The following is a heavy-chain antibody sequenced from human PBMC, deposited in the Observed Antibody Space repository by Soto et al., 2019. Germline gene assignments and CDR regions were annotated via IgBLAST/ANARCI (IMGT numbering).Heavy chain of an antibody. CDR2: IYSDGSA. CDR1: GFTVSSDD. D-gene: IGHD2-2*02. V-gene: IGHV3-53*01. Sequence: EVPLVESGGGLIQPGGSLRLSCAASGFTVSSDDMSWVRQAPGKGLEWVSGIYSDGSAYYADAVKGRFTISRDNSQNTLYLQMNSLRAEDTAVYYCARVLYRNFDYWGQGTLVTVSS. CDR3: ARVLYRNFDY. J-gene: IGHJ4*02.